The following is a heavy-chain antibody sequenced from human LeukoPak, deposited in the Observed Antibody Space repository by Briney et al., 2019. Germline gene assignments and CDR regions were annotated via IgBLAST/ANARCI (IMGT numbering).Heavy chain of an antibody. D-gene: IGHD2-15*01. CDR2: ITDGGDTT. J-gene: IGHJ4*02. Sequence: PGGSLRLSCAASGFTFSSYAMTWVRQAPGKGLEWVSSITDGGDTTYYADSVRGRFTISRDNSKNTLSVQMNSLRAEDTAVYYCAKQRSEVVVAATNYWGQGTLVTVSS. V-gene: IGHV3-23*01. CDR1: GFTFSSYA. CDR3: AKQRSEVVVAATNY.